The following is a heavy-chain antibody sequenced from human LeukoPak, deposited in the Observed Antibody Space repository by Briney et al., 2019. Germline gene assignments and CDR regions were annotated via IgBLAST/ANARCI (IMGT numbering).Heavy chain of an antibody. CDR3: ARVAFRSSWNISGIDY. CDR2: IDSGGNT. CDR1: GFTFSDYY. J-gene: IGHJ4*02. Sequence: GGSLRLSCAASGFTFSDYYMSWIRQAPGKGREWVSLIDSGGNTYYGDSVRGRFTISRDNSKNTLYLQMNSLRAEDTAVYYCARVAFRSSWNISGIDYWGQGNLVTVSS. D-gene: IGHD6-13*01. V-gene: IGHV3-53*01.